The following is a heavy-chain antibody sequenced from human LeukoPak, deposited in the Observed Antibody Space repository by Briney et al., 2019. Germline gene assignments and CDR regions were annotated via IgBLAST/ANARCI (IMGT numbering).Heavy chain of an antibody. CDR3: ARDSSGLLDY. CDR1: GFTFSSYA. CDR2: ISYDGSNK. Sequence: SGGSLRLSCAASGFTFSSYAMSWVRQAPGKGLEWVAVISYDGSNKYYADSVKGRFTISRDNSKNTLYLQMNSLRAEDTAVYYCARDSSGLLDYWGQGTLVTVSS. D-gene: IGHD6-19*01. J-gene: IGHJ4*02. V-gene: IGHV3-30-3*01.